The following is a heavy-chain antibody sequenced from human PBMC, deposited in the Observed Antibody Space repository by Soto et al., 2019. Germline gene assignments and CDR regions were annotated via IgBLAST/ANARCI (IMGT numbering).Heavy chain of an antibody. Sequence: SETLSLTCAVSGYSISSGYYWSWIRQPPGKGLEWIGSIYHSGSTYYNPSLKSRVTISVDTSKNQVSLKLSSVTAADTAVYYCARKGGNWNFNWFDPWGQGTLVTVSS. D-gene: IGHD1-7*01. V-gene: IGHV4-38-2*01. CDR3: ARKGGNWNFNWFDP. CDR2: IYHSGST. J-gene: IGHJ5*02. CDR1: GYSISSGYY.